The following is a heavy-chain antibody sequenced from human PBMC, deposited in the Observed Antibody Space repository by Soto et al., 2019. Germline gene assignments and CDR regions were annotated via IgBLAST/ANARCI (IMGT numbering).Heavy chain of an antibody. J-gene: IGHJ4*02. CDR1: GFTFSTYW. CDR2: INPDGNVG. V-gene: IGHV3-7*03. CDR3: AGWGGHDYNY. D-gene: IGHD4-4*01. Sequence: EVQLLGSGGGLVQPGGSLRLSCVGSGFTFSTYWMNWVRQAPGKGLEWVANINPDGNVGTYVDSVRGRFTTSRGNAKNSLYLQMNSLRADDTAVYFCAGWGGHDYNYWGQGIMVTVSS.